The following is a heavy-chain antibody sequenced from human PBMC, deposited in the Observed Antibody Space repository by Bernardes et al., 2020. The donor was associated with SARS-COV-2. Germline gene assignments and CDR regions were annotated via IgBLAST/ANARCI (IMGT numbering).Heavy chain of an antibody. CDR1: GFTFSSYC. V-gene: IGHV3-30*18. Sequence: GGSLRLSCAASGFTFSSYCMSWVRQAPGKGLEWVAVISYEGSKKYYADSVEGRFTISKDNSKNTVYLQMNSLRPEDTAVYYCAKVQAIFWIRPQYSAMDVWGQGTTVAVSS. J-gene: IGHJ6*02. CDR3: AKVQAIFWIRPQYSAMDV. CDR2: ISYEGSKK. D-gene: IGHD3-3*01.